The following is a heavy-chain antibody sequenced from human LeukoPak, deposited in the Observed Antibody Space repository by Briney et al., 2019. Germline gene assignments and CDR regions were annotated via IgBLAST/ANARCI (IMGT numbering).Heavy chain of an antibody. D-gene: IGHD3-10*01. J-gene: IGHJ4*02. CDR1: GFIFSDYA. CDR3: AKGRLGEWLPFDY. CDR2: ISSNGIST. Sequence: GGSLRLSCAASGFIFSDYAMHWVRQAPGNGLEYVSSISSNGISTYYASSVKDRFTISRDNSKNTLYLQMNSLRAEDTAVYYCAKGRLGEWLPFDYWGQGTLVTVSS. V-gene: IGHV3-64*01.